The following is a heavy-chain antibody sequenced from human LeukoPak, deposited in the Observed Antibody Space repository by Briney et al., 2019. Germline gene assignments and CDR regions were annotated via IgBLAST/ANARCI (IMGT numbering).Heavy chain of an antibody. CDR2: ITPIFGTA. CDR3: ARAMVRGAEDYYYGMDV. V-gene: IGHV1-69*13. J-gene: IGHJ6*04. Sequence: WASVKVSCKASGGTFSSYAISWVRQAPGQGLEWMGGITPIFGTANYAQKFQGRVTITADESTSTAYMELSSLRSEDTAVYYCARAMVRGAEDYYYGMDVWGKGTTVTVSS. CDR1: GGTFSSYA. D-gene: IGHD3-10*01.